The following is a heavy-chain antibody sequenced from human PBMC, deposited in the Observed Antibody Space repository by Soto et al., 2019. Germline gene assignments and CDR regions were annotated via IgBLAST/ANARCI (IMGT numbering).Heavy chain of an antibody. CDR3: ARDLPMEGDIVLVPAAPKDLYYYYGMDV. J-gene: IGHJ6*02. D-gene: IGHD2-2*01. CDR1: GYTFTGYY. V-gene: IGHV1-2*04. Sequence: ASVKVSCKASGYTFTGYYMHWVRQAPGQGLEWMGWINPNSGGTNYAQKFQGWVTMTRDTSISTAYMELNSLRAEDTAVYYCARDLPMEGDIVLVPAAPKDLYYYYGMDVWGQGTTVTVSS. CDR2: INPNSGGT.